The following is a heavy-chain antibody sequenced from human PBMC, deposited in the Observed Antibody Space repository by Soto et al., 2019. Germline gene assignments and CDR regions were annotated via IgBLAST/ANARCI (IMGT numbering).Heavy chain of an antibody. V-gene: IGHV5-51*01. Sequence: GESLKISCKGSGYSFTSYWIGWVRQMPGKGLEWMGIIYPGDSDTRYSPSFQGQVTISADKSISTAYLQWSSLKASDTAMYYWARHLSYYDSSGYSGGCMDVWGQGTTVTVSS. CDR2: IYPGDSDT. D-gene: IGHD3-22*01. CDR1: GYSFTSYW. J-gene: IGHJ6*02. CDR3: ARHLSYYDSSGYSGGCMDV.